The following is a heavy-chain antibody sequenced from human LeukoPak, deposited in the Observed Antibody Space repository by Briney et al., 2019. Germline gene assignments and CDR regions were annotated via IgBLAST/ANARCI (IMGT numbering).Heavy chain of an antibody. CDR2: ITHRGVT. CDR3: ARDMNPTHYFDY. CDR1: TGSFSDFY. D-gene: IGHD3-16*01. J-gene: IGHJ4*02. Sequence: SETLSLTCAVYTGSFSDFYWTWIRQPPGKGLEWIGEITHRGVTTYNPSLKGRVTISVDTSKNDFSLKLSSVAAADTAIYYCARDMNPTHYFDYWGQGTLVTVSS. V-gene: IGHV4-34*01.